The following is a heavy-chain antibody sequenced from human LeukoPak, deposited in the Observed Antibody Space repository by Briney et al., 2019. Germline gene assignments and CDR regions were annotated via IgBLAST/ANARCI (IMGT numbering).Heavy chain of an antibody. Sequence: ASVKVSCKASGGTFSSYAISWVRQAPGQGLEWMGWINPNSGGTNYAQKFQGRVTMTRDTSISTAYMELSRLRSDDTAVYYCARAYDILTGEPDWFDPWGQGTLVTVSS. CDR1: GGTFSSYA. CDR3: ARAYDILTGEPDWFDP. V-gene: IGHV1-2*02. CDR2: INPNSGGT. J-gene: IGHJ5*02. D-gene: IGHD3-9*01.